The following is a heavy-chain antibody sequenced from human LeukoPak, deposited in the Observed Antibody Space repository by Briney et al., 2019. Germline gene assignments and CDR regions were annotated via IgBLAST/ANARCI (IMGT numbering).Heavy chain of an antibody. CDR1: GFTVSSNY. J-gene: IGHJ6*02. CDR3: AKDARLYCSGGSCSGMDV. V-gene: IGHV3-53*01. Sequence: GGSLRLSCAASGFTVSSNYMSWVRQAPGKGLEWVSVIYSGGSTYYADSVKGRFTISRDNSKNTLYLQMNSLRAEDTAVYYCAKDARLYCSGGSCSGMDVWGQGTTVTLSS. D-gene: IGHD2-15*01. CDR2: IYSGGST.